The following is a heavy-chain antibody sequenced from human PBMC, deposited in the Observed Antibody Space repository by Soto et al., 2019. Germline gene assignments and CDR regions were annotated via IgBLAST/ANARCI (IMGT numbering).Heavy chain of an antibody. J-gene: IGHJ6*02. Sequence: GGSLRLSCAASGFTFSSDAMHWVRQAPGKGLEWVAVISYDGSNKYYADSVKGRFTISRDNSKNTLYLQMNSLRAEDTAVYYCARDPDYGDYGYYYGMVVWGQGTTVTVSS. CDR2: ISYDGSNK. D-gene: IGHD4-17*01. CDR1: GFTFSSDA. V-gene: IGHV3-30-3*01. CDR3: ARDPDYGDYGYYYGMVV.